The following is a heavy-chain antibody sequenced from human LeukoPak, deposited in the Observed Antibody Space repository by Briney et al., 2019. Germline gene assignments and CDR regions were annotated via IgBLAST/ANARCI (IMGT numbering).Heavy chain of an antibody. CDR2: ISSDGTKK. CDR1: GFTFSTYA. J-gene: IGHJ3*02. V-gene: IGHV3-30-3*01. CDR3: ASGIQWLLQPWGAFDI. Sequence: GGSLRLSCAGSGFTFSTYAMHWVRQAPGKGLEWVAVISSDGTKKYYADSVKGRFTISRDNSKDMLYLQMNSLRVDDTAVYYCASGIQWLLQPWGAFDIWGQGTMVTVSS. D-gene: IGHD6-19*01.